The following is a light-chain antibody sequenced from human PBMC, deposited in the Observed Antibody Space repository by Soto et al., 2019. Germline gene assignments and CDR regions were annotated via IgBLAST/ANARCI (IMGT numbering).Light chain of an antibody. J-gene: IGLJ1*01. CDR3: SSYAGSNSYV. V-gene: IGLV2-14*02. Sequence: QSVLTQPASVSGSPGQSITISCTGTSSDVGSYNLVSWYQHHPGKAPKLVIYEVSQRPSGVPDRFSGSKSGNTASLTVSGLQADDEADYYCSSYAGSNSYVFGTGTKVTVL. CDR2: EVS. CDR1: SSDVGSYNL.